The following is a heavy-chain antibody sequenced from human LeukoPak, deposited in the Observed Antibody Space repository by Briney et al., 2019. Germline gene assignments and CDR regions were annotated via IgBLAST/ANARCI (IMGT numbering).Heavy chain of an antibody. CDR3: AKGGSGWSYLDY. Sequence: GGSLRLSCEASGFTFSSYARNWVRQAPGKGLEWVLGISGVDGKTYYADSVKGRFTISSDSSKNTLYLQMNSLRAEDTAVYYCAKGGSGWSYLDYWGQGALVTVSS. J-gene: IGHJ4*02. V-gene: IGHV3-23*01. CDR2: ISGVDGKT. CDR1: GFTFSSYA. D-gene: IGHD6-19*01.